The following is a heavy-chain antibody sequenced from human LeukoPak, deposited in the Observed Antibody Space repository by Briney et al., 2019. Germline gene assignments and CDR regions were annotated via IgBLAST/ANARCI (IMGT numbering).Heavy chain of an antibody. D-gene: IGHD1-26*01. V-gene: IGHV3-30*18. J-gene: IGHJ6*02. CDR2: ISYDGSNK. Sequence: GGSLRLSCAASGFAFSSYGMHWVRQAPGKGLEWVAVISYDGSNKYYADSVKGRFTISRDNSKNTLYLQMNSLRAEDTAVYYCAKDQRWELPPTYYYYGMDVWGQGTTVTVSS. CDR1: GFAFSSYG. CDR3: AKDQRWELPPTYYYYGMDV.